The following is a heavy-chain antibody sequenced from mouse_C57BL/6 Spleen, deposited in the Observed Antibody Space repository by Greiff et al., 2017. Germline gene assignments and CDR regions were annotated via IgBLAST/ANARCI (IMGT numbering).Heavy chain of an antibody. J-gene: IGHJ2*01. Sequence: EVHLVESGGGLVKPGGSLKLSCAASGFTFSDYGMHWVRQAPEKGLEWVAYISSGSSTIYYADTVKGRFTISRDNAKNTLFLQMTSLRSEDTAMYYCARSVYYGSSGFDYWGQGTTLTVSS. CDR1: GFTFSDYG. CDR2: ISSGSSTI. D-gene: IGHD1-1*01. V-gene: IGHV5-17*01. CDR3: ARSVYYGSSGFDY.